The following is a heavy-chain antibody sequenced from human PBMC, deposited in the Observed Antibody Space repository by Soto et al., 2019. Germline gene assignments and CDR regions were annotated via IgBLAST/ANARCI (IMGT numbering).Heavy chain of an antibody. V-gene: IGHV3-30-3*01. CDR3: ATGYGPEPFYYGMDV. J-gene: IGHJ6*02. D-gene: IGHD4-17*01. CDR1: GFTFSSYA. CDR2: ISYDGSNK. Sequence: GGSLRLSCAASGFTFSSYAMHWVRQAPGKGLEWVAVISYDGSNKYYADSVKGRFTISRDNSKNTLYLQMNSLRAEDTAVYYCATGYGPEPFYYGMDVWGQGXTVTVYS.